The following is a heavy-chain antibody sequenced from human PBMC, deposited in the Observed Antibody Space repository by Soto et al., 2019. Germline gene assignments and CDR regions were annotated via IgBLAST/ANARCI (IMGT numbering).Heavy chain of an antibody. Sequence: QVQLVQSGAEVKKPGSSVKVSCKASGGTFSSYAISWVRQAPGQGLEWMGGIIPIFGTANYAQKFQGRVTITADESTSTAYMELSSLRSEERAVDYCARDWSSSSRPLFVFDYWGQGTLVTVSS. D-gene: IGHD6-6*01. CDR1: GGTFSSYA. CDR3: ARDWSSSSRPLFVFDY. V-gene: IGHV1-69*01. CDR2: IIPIFGTA. J-gene: IGHJ4*02.